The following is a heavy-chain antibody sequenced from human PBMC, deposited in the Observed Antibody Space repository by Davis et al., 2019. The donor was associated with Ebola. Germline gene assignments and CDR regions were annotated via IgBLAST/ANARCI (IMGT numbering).Heavy chain of an antibody. D-gene: IGHD1-26*01. Sequence: GGSLRLSCAASGFTFSSYAMSWVRQAPGKGLEWVSAISGSGGSTYYADSVKGRFTISRDDSKNTAYLQMNSLKTEDTAVYYCTSVPSGSQNDYWGQGTLVTVSS. CDR2: ISGSGGST. J-gene: IGHJ4*02. V-gene: IGHV3-23*01. CDR1: GFTFSSYA. CDR3: TSVPSGSQNDY.